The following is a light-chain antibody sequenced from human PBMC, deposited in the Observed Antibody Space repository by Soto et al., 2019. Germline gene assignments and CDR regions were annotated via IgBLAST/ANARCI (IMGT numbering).Light chain of an antibody. CDR2: EIN. CDR3: SPFAGSNNFPYV. V-gene: IGLV2-8*01. Sequence: QSVLTQPPSASGSPGQSVTISCTGTSSDVGAYDYVSWYRQHPGKAPKLMIYEINKRPSGVPDRFSGSKSGNTASLTVSGLQAEDEADYYCSPFAGSNNFPYVFGTGTRSPS. CDR1: SSDVGAYDY. J-gene: IGLJ1*01.